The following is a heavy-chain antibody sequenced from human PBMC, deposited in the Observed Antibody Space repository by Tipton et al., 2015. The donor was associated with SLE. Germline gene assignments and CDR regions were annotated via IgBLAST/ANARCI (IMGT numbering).Heavy chain of an antibody. CDR1: GFTFSDYY. CDR3: ARLGYRDYYDSSGYPLYFQH. D-gene: IGHD3-22*01. J-gene: IGHJ1*01. CDR2: ISSSGSTI. V-gene: IGHV3-11*04. Sequence: SLRLSCAASGFTFSDYYMSWIRQAPGKGLEWVSYISSSGSTIYYADSVKGRFTISRDNAKNSLYLQMNSLRAEDTAVYYCARLGYRDYYDSSGYPLYFQHWGQGTLVTVSS.